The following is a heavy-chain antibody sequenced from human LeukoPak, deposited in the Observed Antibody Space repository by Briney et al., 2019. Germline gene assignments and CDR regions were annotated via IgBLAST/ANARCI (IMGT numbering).Heavy chain of an antibody. CDR2: IWYDGTNK. D-gene: IGHD6-13*01. CDR1: GFAFSSYG. V-gene: IGHV3-33*01. Sequence: PGGSLRLSCAASGFAFSSYGMHWVRQAPGKGLEWVALIWYDGTNKYYADSVKGRFTISRDNSKNTLYLQMNSLRAEDTAVYYCARDSRLNWFDPWGQGTLVTVSS. CDR3: ARDSRLNWFDP. J-gene: IGHJ5*02.